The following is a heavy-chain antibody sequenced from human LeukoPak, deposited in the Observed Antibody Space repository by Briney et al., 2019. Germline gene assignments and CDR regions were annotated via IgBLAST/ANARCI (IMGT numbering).Heavy chain of an antibody. D-gene: IGHD3-22*01. J-gene: IGHJ6*02. V-gene: IGHV1-3*01. CDR1: GYTLTSYA. Sequence: ASVKVSCKASGYTLTSYAMHWVRQAPGQRLEWMGWINAGNGNTKYSQKFQGRVTITRDTSASTAYMELSSLRSEDTAVYYCASAMIVVVNDSYYYYGMDVWGQGTTVTVSS. CDR3: ASAMIVVVNDSYYYYGMDV. CDR2: INAGNGNT.